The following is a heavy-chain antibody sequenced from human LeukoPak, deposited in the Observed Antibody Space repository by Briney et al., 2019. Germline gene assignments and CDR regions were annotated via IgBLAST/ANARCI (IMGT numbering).Heavy chain of an antibody. CDR3: TRGGGSGYRHNWFDP. J-gene: IGHJ5*02. CDR2: IKQDGSEK. Sequence: GGSLRLSCAASGFTFSSYWMSWVRQAPGKGLEWVANIKQDGSEKYYVDSVKGRFTISRDNAKNSLYLQMNSLRAEDTAVYYCTRGGGSGYRHNWFDPWGQGTLVTVSS. D-gene: IGHD3-3*01. CDR1: GFTFSSYW. V-gene: IGHV3-7*01.